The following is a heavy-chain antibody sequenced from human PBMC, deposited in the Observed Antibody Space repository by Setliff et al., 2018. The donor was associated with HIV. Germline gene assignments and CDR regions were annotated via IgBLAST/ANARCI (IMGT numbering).Heavy chain of an antibody. J-gene: IGHJ6*03. V-gene: IGHV1-69*13. CDR1: RRTFSEDA. Sequence: GASVKVSCKTSRRTFSEDAINWVRQAPGEGLEWVGGIIHILGTANYAQKFQGRVTITADESTSTAYMELSSLRSEDTAVYYCATRTDYYYYYYMDVWGKGTTVTVS. CDR3: ATRTDYYYYYYMDV. CDR2: IIHILGTA.